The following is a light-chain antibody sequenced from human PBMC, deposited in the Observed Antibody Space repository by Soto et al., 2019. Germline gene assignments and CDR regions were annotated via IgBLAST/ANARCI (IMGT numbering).Light chain of an antibody. J-gene: IGKJ1*01. CDR2: GAS. CDR1: QSINSN. V-gene: IGKV3-15*01. Sequence: EIVMTQSPATLSVSPGERATLSCRASQSINSNLAWYQQRPGQAPRLLIYGASTRATGIPARFSGRGSGTEFTLTISILQAEDFAVYYCQQYNNWWTFGQGTKVDIK. CDR3: QQYNNWWT.